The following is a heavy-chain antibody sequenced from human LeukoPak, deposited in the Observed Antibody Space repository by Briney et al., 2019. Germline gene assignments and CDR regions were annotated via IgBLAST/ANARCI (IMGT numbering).Heavy chain of an antibody. Sequence: PGGSLRLSCAASGFTFSSYEMNWVRQAPGKGLEGVSYISSSGSTIYYADSVKGRFTISRDNAKNLLYLQMNSVRAEDTAAYYCAREGTVTTSPDYWGQGTLVTVSS. J-gene: IGHJ4*02. D-gene: IGHD4-17*01. CDR2: ISSSGSTI. V-gene: IGHV3-48*03. CDR3: AREGTVTTSPDY. CDR1: GFTFSSYE.